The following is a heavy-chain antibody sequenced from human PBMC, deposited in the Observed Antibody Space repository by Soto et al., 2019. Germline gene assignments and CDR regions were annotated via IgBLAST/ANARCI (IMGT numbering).Heavy chain of an antibody. CDR1: GYTFTSYG. Sequence: ASVKVSCKASGYTFTSYGISWVRQAPGQGLEWMGWISAYNGNTNYAQKLQGRVTMTTDTSTSTAYMELRSLRSDDTAVYYCARRRLGKGWPVAEYYYYGMDVWGQRNTVTVS. V-gene: IGHV1-18*04. CDR3: ARRRLGKGWPVAEYYYYGMDV. J-gene: IGHJ6*02. D-gene: IGHD6-19*01. CDR2: ISAYNGNT.